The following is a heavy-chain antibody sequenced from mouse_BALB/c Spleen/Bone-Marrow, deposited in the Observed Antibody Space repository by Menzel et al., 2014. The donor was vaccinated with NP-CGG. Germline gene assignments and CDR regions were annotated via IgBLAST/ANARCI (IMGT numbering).Heavy chain of an antibody. CDR1: GYTFTDYA. V-gene: IGHV1S137*01. CDR2: ISTYNGNT. D-gene: IGHD1-1*01. J-gene: IGHJ2*01. CDR3: ARGSGYRDY. Sequence: QVHVKQSGPEVVRPGVSVKISCKGFGYTFTDYAMHWVKQSHAKSLEWIGVISTYNGNTNYNQKFKGKATMTVDKSSRTAYMELARLTSEDPAMYYWARGSGYRDYRAQGPTPTVSS.